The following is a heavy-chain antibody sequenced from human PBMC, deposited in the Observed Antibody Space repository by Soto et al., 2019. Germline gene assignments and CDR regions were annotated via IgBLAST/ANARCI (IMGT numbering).Heavy chain of an antibody. Sequence: PSETLSLTCAVYGGSFSGYYWTWIRQPPGTGLEWIGSIYYSGSTYYNPSLKSRVTISVDTSKNQFSLKLSSVTAADTAVYYCARDYRVMQIDYWGQGTLVTV. CDR1: GGSFSGYY. CDR3: ARDYRVMQIDY. D-gene: IGHD3-16*01. J-gene: IGHJ4*02. V-gene: IGHV4-34*01. CDR2: IYYSGST.